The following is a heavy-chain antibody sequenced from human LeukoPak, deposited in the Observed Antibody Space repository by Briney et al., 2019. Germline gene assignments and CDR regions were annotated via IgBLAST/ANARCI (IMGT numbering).Heavy chain of an antibody. Sequence: GRSLRLSCAASGFTFSSYGMHWVRQAPGKGLEWVAVISYDGSNKYYADSVKGRFTISRDNSKNTLYLQMSSLRAEDTAVYYCAKDLENYFDYWGQGTLVTVSS. J-gene: IGHJ4*02. D-gene: IGHD5-24*01. CDR2: ISYDGSNK. CDR3: AKDLENYFDY. CDR1: GFTFSSYG. V-gene: IGHV3-30*18.